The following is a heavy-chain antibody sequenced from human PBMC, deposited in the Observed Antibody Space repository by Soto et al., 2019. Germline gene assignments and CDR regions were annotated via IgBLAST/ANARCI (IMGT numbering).Heavy chain of an antibody. CDR1: RYTFTSYG. D-gene: IGHD3-3*02. CDR3: AREVAFDKHRRFDY. CDR2: ISAYNGNT. Sequence: ASVKVSCKASRYTFTSYGISWVGQAAGQGSEWMGWISAYNGNTNYAQKLQGRVTMTTDTSTSTAYMELRSLRSDDTAVYYCAREVAFDKHRRFDYWGQGTLGTVSS. V-gene: IGHV1-18*01. J-gene: IGHJ4*02.